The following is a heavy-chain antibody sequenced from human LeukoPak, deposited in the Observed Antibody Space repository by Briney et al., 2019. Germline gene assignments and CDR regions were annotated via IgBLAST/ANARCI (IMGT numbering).Heavy chain of an antibody. Sequence: SETLSLTCTVSGGSISSYYWSWIRQPPGKGLKGIGYIYYSGSTNYNPSLKSRVTISVDTSKNQFSLKLSSVTAADTAVYYCARLTYYDILTGYYFDYWGQGTLVTVSS. CDR3: ARLTYYDILTGYYFDY. CDR2: IYYSGST. J-gene: IGHJ4*02. CDR1: GGSISSYY. D-gene: IGHD3-9*01. V-gene: IGHV4-59*01.